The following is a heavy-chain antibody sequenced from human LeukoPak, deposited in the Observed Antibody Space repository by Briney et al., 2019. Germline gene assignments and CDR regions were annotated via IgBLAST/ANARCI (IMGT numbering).Heavy chain of an antibody. D-gene: IGHD2-15*01. Sequence: GASVKVSCKASGGTFSIYAISWVRQAPGQGLEWMGGIIPIFGTANYAQKFQGRVTITADESTSTAYMELSSLRSEDTAVYYCARDCSGGSCYGTFFAYAFDIWGQGTMVTVSS. CDR3: ARDCSGGSCYGTFFAYAFDI. CDR1: GGTFSIYA. J-gene: IGHJ3*02. V-gene: IGHV1-69*13. CDR2: IIPIFGTA.